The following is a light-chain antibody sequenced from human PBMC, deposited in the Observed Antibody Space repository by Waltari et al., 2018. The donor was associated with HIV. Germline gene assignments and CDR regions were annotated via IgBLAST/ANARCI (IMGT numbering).Light chain of an antibody. CDR1: QNIANH. V-gene: IGKV3-15*01. J-gene: IGKJ1*01. CDR2: GAS. CDR3: QQYNKWPWT. Sequence: EVVMTQSPATLSVSPGDRAPLSCRASQNIANHLTWNQQKPGHPPRLLIFGASTRATGIPARFSGSGSGTEFTLTISSLQSEDFAVYYCQQYNKWPWTFGQGTRVEIK.